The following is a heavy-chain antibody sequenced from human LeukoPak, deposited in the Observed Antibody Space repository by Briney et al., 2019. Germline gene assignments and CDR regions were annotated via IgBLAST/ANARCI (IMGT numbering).Heavy chain of an antibody. V-gene: IGHV4-39*01. Sequence: PSETLSLTCTVSGGSISSSSYYWGWIRQPPGKGLEWIGSTYYSGSTYYNPSLKSRVTISVDTSKNQFSLKLSSVTAADTAVYYCARASIWYDYWGQGTLVTVSS. CDR1: GGSISSSSYY. D-gene: IGHD2-15*01. CDR2: TYYSGST. CDR3: ARASIWYDY. J-gene: IGHJ4*02.